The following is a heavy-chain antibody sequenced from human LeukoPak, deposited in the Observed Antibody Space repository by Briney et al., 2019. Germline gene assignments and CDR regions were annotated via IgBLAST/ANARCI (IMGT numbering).Heavy chain of an antibody. V-gene: IGHV4-39*01. CDR3: ARRMYSSYFDY. D-gene: IGHD6-13*01. J-gene: IGHJ4*02. Sequence: KPSETLSLTCTVSGGSISSSSYYWGWIRQPPGKGLEWIGSIYYSGSTYYNPSLKSRVTISVDTSKNQFSLKLSSVTAADTAVYYCARRMYSSYFDYWGQGTLVTVSS. CDR2: IYYSGST. CDR1: GGSISSSSYY.